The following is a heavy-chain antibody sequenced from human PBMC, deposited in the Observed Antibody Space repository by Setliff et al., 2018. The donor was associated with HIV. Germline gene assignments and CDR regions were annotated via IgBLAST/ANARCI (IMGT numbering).Heavy chain of an antibody. CDR1: GFTFTSFG. D-gene: IGHD3-10*01. Sequence: SCATSGFTFTSFGMSWVRQAPGKGLEWVSTVSGRGAATYYADSVKGRFTISRDTSETTLFLEMNSLRAEDTAVYYCARGIPTLLDFGEEYYFDSWGRGILVTVSS. V-gene: IGHV3-23*01. J-gene: IGHJ4*01. CDR2: VSGRGAAT. CDR3: ARGIPTLLDFGEEYYFDS.